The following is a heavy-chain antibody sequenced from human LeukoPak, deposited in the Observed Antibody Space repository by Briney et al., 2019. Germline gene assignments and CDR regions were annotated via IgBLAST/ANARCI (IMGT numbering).Heavy chain of an antibody. CDR3: ARMRAARPSHFDY. J-gene: IGHJ4*02. CDR2: INSDGSST. CDR1: GFTFSSYW. V-gene: IGHV3-74*01. Sequence: GGSLRLSCAASGFTFSSYWMHWVRQAPGKGLVWVSRINSDGSSTSYADSVKGRFTISRDNAKNTLHLQMNSLRAEDTAVYYCARMRAARPSHFDYWGQGTLVTVSS. D-gene: IGHD6-6*01.